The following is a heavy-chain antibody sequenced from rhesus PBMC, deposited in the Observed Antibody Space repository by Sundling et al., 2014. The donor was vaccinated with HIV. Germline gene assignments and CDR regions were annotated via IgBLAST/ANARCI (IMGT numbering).Heavy chain of an antibody. V-gene: IGHV3-201*01. D-gene: IGHD1-26*01. CDR2: LTWSGDTT. CDR1: GFTFDDYA. Sequence: EVQLVESGGGVVQPGGSLRLSCVASGFTFDDYAMHWVRQAPGKGLEWVSSLTWSGDTTYYADPVKGRFTISRDNAKNSLYLQMDSLRAEDTAFYYCARRANRNFGSYALDSWGQGVVVTVSS. J-gene: IGHJ6*01. CDR3: ARRANRNFGSYALDS.